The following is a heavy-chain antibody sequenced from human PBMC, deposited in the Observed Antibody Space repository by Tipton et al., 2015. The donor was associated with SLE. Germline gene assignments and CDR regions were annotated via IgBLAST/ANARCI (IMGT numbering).Heavy chain of an antibody. CDR1: GGSISSYY. Sequence: TLSLTCTVSGGSISSYYWSWIRQPAGKGLEWIGRIYTSGSTNYNPSLKSRVTMSVETSKNQFSLKLSSVTAADTAVYYCVRDVDIVATMGHSRAFDIWGQGTMVTVSS. D-gene: IGHD5-12*01. J-gene: IGHJ3*02. V-gene: IGHV4-4*07. CDR3: VRDVDIVATMGHSRAFDI. CDR2: IYTSGST.